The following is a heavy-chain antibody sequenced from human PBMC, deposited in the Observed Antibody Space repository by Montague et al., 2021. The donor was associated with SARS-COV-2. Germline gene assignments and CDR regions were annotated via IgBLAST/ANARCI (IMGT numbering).Heavy chain of an antibody. CDR3: ARSGEGGTSWPFDY. Sequence: TLSLTCTVSGGSIRSGSYNWSWIRQSAGKGLEWIGRIYTRGGTYYNPSLKSRVTISIDTSKNQLSLKLSSATAADAAMYYCARSGEGGTSWPFDYWGQGTLVTVSS. J-gene: IGHJ4*02. D-gene: IGHD6-13*01. V-gene: IGHV4-61*02. CDR2: IYTRGGT. CDR1: GGSIRSGSYN.